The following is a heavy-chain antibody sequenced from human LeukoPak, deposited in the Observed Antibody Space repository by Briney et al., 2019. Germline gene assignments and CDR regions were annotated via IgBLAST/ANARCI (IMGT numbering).Heavy chain of an antibody. V-gene: IGHV3-7*01. CDR3: ARDYYDSSGYYYFDY. CDR2: IKQDGSEK. D-gene: IGHD3-22*01. Sequence: GGSLRLTCAASGFTFSSYWMSWVRQAPGKGLEWVANIKQDGSEKYYVDSVKGRFTISRDNAKNSLYLQMNSLRAEDTAVYYCARDYYDSSGYYYFDYWGQGTLVTVSS. CDR1: GFTFSSYW. J-gene: IGHJ4*02.